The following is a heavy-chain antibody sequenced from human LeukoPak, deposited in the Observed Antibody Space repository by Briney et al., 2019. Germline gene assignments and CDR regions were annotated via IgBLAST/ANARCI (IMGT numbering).Heavy chain of an antibody. V-gene: IGHV4-34*01. CDR1: GGSFSGYY. J-gene: IGHJ6*02. Sequence: PSETLSLTCAVYGGSFSGYYWSWIRQPPGKGLEWIGEINHSGSTNYNPSLKSGVTISVDTSKNQFSLKLSSVTAADTAVYYCARSRVVAAAAVGYYYHYGMDVWGQGTTVTVSS. CDR2: INHSGST. CDR3: ARSRVVAAAAVGYYYHYGMDV. D-gene: IGHD2-15*01.